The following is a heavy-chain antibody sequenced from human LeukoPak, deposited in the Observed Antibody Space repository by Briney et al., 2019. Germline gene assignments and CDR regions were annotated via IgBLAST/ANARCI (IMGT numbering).Heavy chain of an antibody. V-gene: IGHV3-23*01. CDR3: AKEEWEYGYSYGTFDY. CDR1: GFTFSSYA. CDR2: ISGSGGST. D-gene: IGHD5-18*01. J-gene: IGHJ4*02. Sequence: PGGSLRLSCAASGFTFSSYAMSWVRQAPGKGLEWVSAISGSGGSTYYADSVKGRFTISRDNSKNTLYLQMNSLRAEDTAVYYCAKEEWEYGYSYGTFDYWGQGTLVTVSS.